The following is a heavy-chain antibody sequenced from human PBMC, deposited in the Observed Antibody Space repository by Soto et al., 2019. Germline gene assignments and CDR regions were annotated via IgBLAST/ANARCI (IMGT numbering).Heavy chain of an antibody. CDR3: ARLPSPNYFDSSGFDY. J-gene: IGHJ4*02. D-gene: IGHD3-22*01. CDR2: ISSSGDRT. Sequence: QPVGSLRLSCAVSAFSFSSHAMNWVRQAPGKGLEWVSAISSSGDRTYYADSVKGRFTISRDNSNNTLYLQMNSLRAEDTAVYYCARLPSPNYFDSSGFDYWGQGTLVTVSS. CDR1: AFSFSSHA. V-gene: IGHV3-23*01.